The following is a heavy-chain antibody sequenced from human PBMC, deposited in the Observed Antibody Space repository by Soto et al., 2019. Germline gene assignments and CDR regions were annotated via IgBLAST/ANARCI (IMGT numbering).Heavy chain of an antibody. CDR2: IYYSGST. D-gene: IGHD6-13*01. J-gene: IGHJ6*02. V-gene: IGHV4-61*01. CDR3: ARDYPFIAAAGRYYYGMDV. Sequence: SETLSLTCTVSGGSVSSGSYYWSWIRQPPGKGLEWIGYIYYSGSTNYDPSLKSRVTISVDTSKNQFSLKLSSATAADTAVYYCARDYPFIAAAGRYYYGMDVWGQGTTVTVSS. CDR1: GGSVSSGSYY.